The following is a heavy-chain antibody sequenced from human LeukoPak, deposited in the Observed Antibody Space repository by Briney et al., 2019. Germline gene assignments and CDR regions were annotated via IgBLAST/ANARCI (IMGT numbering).Heavy chain of an antibody. V-gene: IGHV3-53*01. CDR2: IYAGGYT. J-gene: IGHJ5*02. Sequence: GGSLRLSCAASGFIVSSNYLNWVRQAPGKGLEWVSIIYAGGYTNYADSVKGRFTISRDNSKNTLYLQMNSLGADDTAVYYCARGHSSGFSWGQGTLVTVSS. CDR1: GFIVSSNY. D-gene: IGHD3-22*01. CDR3: ARGHSSGFS.